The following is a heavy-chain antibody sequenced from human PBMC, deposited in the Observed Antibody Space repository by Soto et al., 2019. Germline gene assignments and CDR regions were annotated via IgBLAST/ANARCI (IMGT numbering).Heavy chain of an antibody. CDR2: IYWDGDK. CDR3: AHRATMTIFGLIIDNGTWFDP. V-gene: IGHV2-5*02. Sequence: QINLIESGPTLVNPTQTLTLTCTFSGFSLSTSGAAVGWVRQPPGRALEWLALIYWDGDKRYNASLGNRLTITKDTSMNQVVLTLTNVDPPDTATYYCAHRATMTIFGLIIDNGTWFDPWGQGTRVIVSS. CDR1: GFSLSTSGAA. D-gene: IGHD3-3*01. J-gene: IGHJ5*02.